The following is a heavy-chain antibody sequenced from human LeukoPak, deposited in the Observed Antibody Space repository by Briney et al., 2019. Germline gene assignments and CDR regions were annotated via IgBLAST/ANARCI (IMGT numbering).Heavy chain of an antibody. Sequence: GGSLRLSCAASGFTFSSYWMHWVRQAPGEGLVWVSRINSDGSSTSYADSVKGRFTIPRDNAKNTLYLQMNSLRAEDTAVYYCARVEEMATRSVDYWGQGTLVTVSS. D-gene: IGHD5-24*01. CDR2: INSDGSST. CDR3: ARVEEMATRSVDY. J-gene: IGHJ4*02. CDR1: GFTFSSYW. V-gene: IGHV3-74*01.